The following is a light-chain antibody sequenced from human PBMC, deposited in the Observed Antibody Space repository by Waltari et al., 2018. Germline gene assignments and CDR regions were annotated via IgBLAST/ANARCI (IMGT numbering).Light chain of an antibody. CDR2: RND. CDR1: GSNIGSRS. J-gene: IGLJ3*02. CDR3: VAWDDSLSGRL. V-gene: IGLV1-47*01. Sequence: QSVLTQPPSASGTPGQRVTISCSGSGSNIGSRSVYWYPQPPGTAPKLLIYRNDQRPSGVPDRFPGSKSGTSASLAISGLRSEDEADYYCVAWDDSLSGRLCGGGTKLTVL.